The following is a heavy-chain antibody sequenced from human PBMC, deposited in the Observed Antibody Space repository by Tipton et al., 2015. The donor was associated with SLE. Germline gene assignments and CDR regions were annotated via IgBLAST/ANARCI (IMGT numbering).Heavy chain of an antibody. Sequence: TLSLTCTVSGGSISDYYWNWIRQPPGKGLEWIGYIYYSESTNYKPSLKSRVTILLDTSRNQFSLKLSAVTAADTAVYYCARGAAATPDFWGQGTLVAVSS. CDR1: GGSISDYY. J-gene: IGHJ4*02. CDR3: ARGAAATPDF. V-gene: IGHV4-59*01. CDR2: IYYSEST. D-gene: IGHD6-25*01.